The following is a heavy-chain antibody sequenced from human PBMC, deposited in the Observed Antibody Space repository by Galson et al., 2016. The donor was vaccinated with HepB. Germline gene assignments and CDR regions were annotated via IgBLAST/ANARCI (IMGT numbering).Heavy chain of an antibody. D-gene: IGHD5-24*01. J-gene: IGHJ4*02. CDR2: ISSDGSNE. CDR1: GYIFRTYP. CDR3: AREAERWNYLDY. Sequence: SLRLSCAASGYIFRTYPMHWVRQAPGKGLEWVAVISSDGSNEWYADSMKGRFTIPRDNSQNTLSLQMSSLRPEDTAAYYCAREAERWNYLDYWGQGALVTVSS. V-gene: IGHV3-30*04.